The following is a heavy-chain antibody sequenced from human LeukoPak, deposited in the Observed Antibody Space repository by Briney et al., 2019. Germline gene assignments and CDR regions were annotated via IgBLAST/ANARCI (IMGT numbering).Heavy chain of an antibody. J-gene: IGHJ6*03. CDR3: AKAGGGYYYYYMDV. CDR2: ISGSGGST. V-gene: IGHV3-23*01. Sequence: GGSLRLSCAASGFTFSSYAMSWVRQAPGKGLEWVSAISGSGGSTYYADSVKGRFTISRDNSKNTLYPQMNSLRAEDTAVYYCAKAGGGYYYYYMDVWGKGTTVTVSS. CDR1: GFTFSSYA. D-gene: IGHD3-10*01.